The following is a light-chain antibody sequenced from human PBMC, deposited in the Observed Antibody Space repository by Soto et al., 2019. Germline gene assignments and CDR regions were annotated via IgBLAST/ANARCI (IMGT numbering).Light chain of an antibody. Sequence: ESVLTQSPGTLSLSPGERATLSCRASQSVSSNYLAWYQQKPGQAPRLLIYGASSRATGIPDRFSGSGSGIDFTLTISRLEPEDFAVYYCQQYGSSPRTFGQGTKVDIK. J-gene: IGKJ1*01. CDR2: GAS. CDR1: QSVSSNY. V-gene: IGKV3-20*01. CDR3: QQYGSSPRT.